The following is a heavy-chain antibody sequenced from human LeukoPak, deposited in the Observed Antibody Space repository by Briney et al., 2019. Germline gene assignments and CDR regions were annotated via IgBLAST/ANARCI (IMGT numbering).Heavy chain of an antibody. V-gene: IGHV4-39*01. D-gene: IGHD6-19*01. Sequence: SETLSLTCTVSGGSISSSSYYWGWIRQPPGKGLEWIGSIYYSGSTYYNPSLKSRVTISVDTSKNQFSLKLSSVTAADTAVYYCSRIYFLSSGWPYYFDYWGQGTLVTVSS. CDR2: IYYSGST. J-gene: IGHJ4*02. CDR1: GGSISSSSYY. CDR3: SRIYFLSSGWPYYFDY.